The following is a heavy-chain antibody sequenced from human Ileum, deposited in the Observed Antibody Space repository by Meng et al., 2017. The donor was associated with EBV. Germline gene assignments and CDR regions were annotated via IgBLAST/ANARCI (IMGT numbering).Heavy chain of an antibody. Sequence: HRQGSGPVLVKPPRTLSLTCTVSGCSISTGNFYWGWIRQSPGKALECIGTIYYRGNTFYNPSLKSRLTISIDTSKNEFSLTLRSVTAADTALYYCASAYDYGDYEAFAYWGPGSLVTVSS. D-gene: IGHD4-17*01. J-gene: IGHJ4*02. CDR3: ASAYDYGDYEAFAY. V-gene: IGHV4-39*07. CDR2: IYYRGNT. CDR1: GCSISTGNFY.